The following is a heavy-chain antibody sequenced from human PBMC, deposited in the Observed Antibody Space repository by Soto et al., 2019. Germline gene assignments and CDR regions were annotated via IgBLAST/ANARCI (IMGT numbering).Heavy chain of an antibody. V-gene: IGHV3-53*01. Sequence: EVQLVESGGGLIQPGGSLRLSCAVSGFTVRANYMSWVRQAPGKGLEWVSVIYSGDTTYYADSVKGRFIISRDISKNTLYLQMNILRAEDTAVYSCHGYGYWGQGTLVTVSS. D-gene: IGHD5-12*01. CDR2: IYSGDTT. J-gene: IGHJ4*02. CDR3: HGYGY. CDR1: GFTVRANY.